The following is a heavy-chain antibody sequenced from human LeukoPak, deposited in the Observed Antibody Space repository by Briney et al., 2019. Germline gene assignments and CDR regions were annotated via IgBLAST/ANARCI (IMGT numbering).Heavy chain of an antibody. CDR2: INNDGNRI. Sequence: GGSLRLSCAASGFTVSNSWIFWVRQAPGKGLMYVSEINNDGNRIRYVDSVKGRFTISRDGAKNTLFLQMNSLRDDDTAMYYCARGGLPGGFDYWGQGTLVTVSS. V-gene: IGHV3-74*01. CDR1: GFTVSNSW. J-gene: IGHJ4*02. CDR3: ARGGLPGGFDY. D-gene: IGHD7-27*01.